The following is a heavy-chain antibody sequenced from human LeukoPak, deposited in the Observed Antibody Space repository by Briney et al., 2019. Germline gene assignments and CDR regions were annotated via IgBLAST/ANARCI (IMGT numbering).Heavy chain of an antibody. D-gene: IGHD6-6*01. CDR2: MNPNSGNT. J-gene: IGHJ5*02. Sequence: GASVKVFCKASGYTFTSYDINWVRQAPGQGLEWMGWMNPNSGNTGYAQKFQGRVTMTRNTSISTAYMELSSLRSEDTAVYYCAREAYSSSKRPFDPWGQGTLVTVSS. CDR1: GYTFTSYD. CDR3: AREAYSSSKRPFDP. V-gene: IGHV1-8*01.